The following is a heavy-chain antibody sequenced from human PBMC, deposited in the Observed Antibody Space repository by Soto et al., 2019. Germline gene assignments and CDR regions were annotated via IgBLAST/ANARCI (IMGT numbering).Heavy chain of an antibody. CDR2: IYYSGST. Sequence: SETLSLTCTVSGGSISSYYWSWIRQPPGKGLEWIGYIYYSGSTNYNPSLKSRVTISVDTSKNQFSLKLSSVTAADTAVYYCATRITVFGLLIPPFDPWGQGTQVTVSS. J-gene: IGHJ5*02. V-gene: IGHV4-59*01. CDR3: ATRITVFGLLIPPFDP. D-gene: IGHD3-3*01. CDR1: GGSISSYY.